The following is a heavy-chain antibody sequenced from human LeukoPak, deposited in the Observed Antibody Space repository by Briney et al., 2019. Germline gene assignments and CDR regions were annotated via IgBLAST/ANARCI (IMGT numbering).Heavy chain of an antibody. CDR1: GFTFSSYA. J-gene: IGHJ2*01. V-gene: IGHV3-23*01. Sequence: GGSLRLSCAASGFTFSSYAMSWVRQAPGKGLEWVSAISGSGGSTYYADSVKGRFTISRHNSKNTLYLQMNSLRAEDTAAYYCARDSSGYSSWDWYFDLWGRGTLVTVSS. CDR3: ARDSSGYSSWDWYFDL. CDR2: ISGSGGST. D-gene: IGHD3-22*01.